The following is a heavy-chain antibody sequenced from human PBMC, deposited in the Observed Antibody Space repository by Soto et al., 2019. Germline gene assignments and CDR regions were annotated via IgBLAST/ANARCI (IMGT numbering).Heavy chain of an antibody. D-gene: IGHD1-1*01. Sequence: SFTSYWIGWVRQSPEKGLEWIGSVFFSGSTYYNPSLKSRVTISIDTSKNQFSLRLKSVTAADTAVYYCARTWVQLWSYYFDSWGQGTLVTVSS. J-gene: IGHJ4*02. CDR3: ARTWVQLWSYYFDS. CDR1: SFTSYW. V-gene: IGHV4-39*01. CDR2: VFFSGST.